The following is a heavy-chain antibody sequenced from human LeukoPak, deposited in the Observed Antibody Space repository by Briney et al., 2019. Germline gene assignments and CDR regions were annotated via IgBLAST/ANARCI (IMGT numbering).Heavy chain of an antibody. CDR2: IYYSGST. CDR3: ARLYYYDRRLAFDI. CDR1: GGSISSYY. J-gene: IGHJ3*02. Sequence: SSETLSLTCTVSGGSISSYYWSWIRQPPGKGLEWIGYIYYSGSTNYNPSLKSRVTISVDTSKNQFSLKLSSVTAADTAVYYCARLYYYDRRLAFDIWGQGTMVTVSS. D-gene: IGHD3-22*01. V-gene: IGHV4-59*01.